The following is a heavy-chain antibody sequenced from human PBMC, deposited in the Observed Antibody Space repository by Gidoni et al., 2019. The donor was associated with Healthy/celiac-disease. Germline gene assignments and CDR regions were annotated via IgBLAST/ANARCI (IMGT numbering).Heavy chain of an antibody. CDR1: GFTFRSYA. D-gene: IGHD3-10*01. CDR3: ATKRAAGDFQH. J-gene: IGHJ1*01. Sequence: EVQLLESGGGLVQPGGSLRLSCAASGFTFRSYAMSWVRQAPGKGLEWVSAISGSGGSTYYADSVKGRFTISRDNSKNTLYLQMNSLRAEDTAVYYCATKRAAGDFQHWGQGTLVTVSS. CDR2: ISGSGGST. V-gene: IGHV3-23*01.